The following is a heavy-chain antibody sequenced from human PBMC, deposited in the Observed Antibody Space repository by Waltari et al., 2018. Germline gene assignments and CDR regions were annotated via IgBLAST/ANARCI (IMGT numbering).Heavy chain of an antibody. Sequence: QVQLVQSGAEVKRPGASVKVSCKAFGYTFTDYSIYWVRQAPGQGLEGMGWINPNSGGTNYAQKFQGRVTMTRDTSISTAYMELSRLRSDDTAVYYCARVRTSRRIDYWGQGTLVTVSS. CDR3: ARVRTSRRIDY. CDR2: INPNSGGT. CDR1: GYTFTDYS. D-gene: IGHD6-13*01. J-gene: IGHJ4*02. V-gene: IGHV1-2*02.